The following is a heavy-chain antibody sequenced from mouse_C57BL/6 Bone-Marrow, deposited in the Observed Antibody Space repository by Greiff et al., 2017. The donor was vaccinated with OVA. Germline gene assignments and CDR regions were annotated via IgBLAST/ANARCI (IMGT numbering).Heavy chain of an antibody. CDR3: ARRYYGSSYGCAY. CDR2: IDPSDSET. D-gene: IGHD1-1*01. J-gene: IGHJ3*01. V-gene: IGHV1-52*01. Sequence: QVQLQQPGAELVRPGSSVKLSCKASGYTFTSYWMHWVKQRPIQGLEWIGNIDPSDSETHYNQKFKDKATLTVDKSSSTAYMQLSSLTSEDSAVYYCARRYYGSSYGCAYWGQGTLVTVSA. CDR1: GYTFTSYW.